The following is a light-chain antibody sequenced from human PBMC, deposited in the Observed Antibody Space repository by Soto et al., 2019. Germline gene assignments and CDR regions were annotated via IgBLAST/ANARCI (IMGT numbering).Light chain of an antibody. CDR2: DVS. CDR3: QQYDSWRLT. V-gene: IGKV3-15*01. CDR1: QSINNY. Sequence: TQSPSTLSVSVGDRATISCRASQSINNYFVWYQQKPGKAPRFLIYDVSTMASGVPARFRGSGSGTEFTLNISSLQSEDFAFYYCQQYDSWRLTFGGGTKVEIK. J-gene: IGKJ4*01.